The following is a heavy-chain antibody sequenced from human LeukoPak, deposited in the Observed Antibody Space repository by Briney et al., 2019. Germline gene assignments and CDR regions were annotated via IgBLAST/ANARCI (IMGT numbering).Heavy chain of an antibody. CDR3: AREGYYDSRGYSNNWFDP. V-gene: IGHV4-30-4*01. J-gene: IGHJ5*02. CDR2: IYYSGST. D-gene: IGHD3-22*01. CDR1: GGSISSGDYY. Sequence: SQTLSLTCTVSGGSISSGDYYWSWIRQPPGKGLEWIGYIYYSGSTYYNPSLKSRVTISVDTSKNQFSLKLSSVTAADTAVYYCAREGYYDSRGYSNNWFDPWGQGTLVTVSS.